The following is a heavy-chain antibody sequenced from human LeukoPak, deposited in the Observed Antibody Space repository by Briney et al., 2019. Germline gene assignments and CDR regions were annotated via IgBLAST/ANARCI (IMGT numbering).Heavy chain of an antibody. CDR3: ARASDHLQPPDY. CDR2: IYYSGST. V-gene: IGHV4-59*01. CDR1: GGSISNYY. D-gene: IGHD4-11*01. J-gene: IGHJ4*02. Sequence: PSETLSLTCTVSGGSISNYYWTWIRQPPGKGLEWIGYIYYSGSTNYNPSLKSRVTISVDTSKNQFSLKLSSVTAADTAMYYCARASDHLQPPDYWGQGTLVTVSS.